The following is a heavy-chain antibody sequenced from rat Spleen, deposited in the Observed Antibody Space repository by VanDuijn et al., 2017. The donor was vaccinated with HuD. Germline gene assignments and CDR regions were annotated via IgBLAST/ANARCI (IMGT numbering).Heavy chain of an antibody. CDR1: GFTFSYYY. V-gene: IGHV5-25*01. CDR3: ARSELGAPGYFDY. J-gene: IGHJ2*01. Sequence: EVQLVESGGGLVQLGRSVKLSCAASGFTFSYYYMAWVRQAPTKGLEWVASISTSGGNTYYRDSVKGRFTITRDNAKSTLYLQMDSLRSEDTATYYCARSELGAPGYFDYWGQGVMVTVSS. CDR2: ISTSGGNT. D-gene: IGHD5-1*01.